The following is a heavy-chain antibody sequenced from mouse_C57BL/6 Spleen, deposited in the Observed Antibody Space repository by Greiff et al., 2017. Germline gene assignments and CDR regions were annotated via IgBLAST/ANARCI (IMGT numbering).Heavy chain of an antibody. J-gene: IGHJ3*01. D-gene: IGHD2-4*01. CDR2: INSDGGST. CDR1: EYEFPSHD. V-gene: IGHV5-2*01. CDR3: ARQDYDGAWFAY. Sequence: EVKVVESGGGLVQPGESLKLSCESNEYEFPSHDMSWVRKTPEKRLELVAAINSDGGSTYYPDTMERRFIISRDNTKKTLYLQMSSLRSEDTALYYCARQDYDGAWFAYRGQGTLVTVSA.